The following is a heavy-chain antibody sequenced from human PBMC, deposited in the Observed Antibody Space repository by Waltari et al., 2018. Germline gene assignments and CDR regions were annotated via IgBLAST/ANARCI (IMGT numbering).Heavy chain of an antibody. CDR3: ARQPLHSYGIRHFDY. D-gene: IGHD5-18*01. V-gene: IGHV5-51*01. J-gene: IGHJ4*02. CDR1: GYSFTRYW. CDR2: IYPGDSNT. Sequence: EVQLVQSGSELKKPGESLKISCEGSGYSFTRYWIGWVRQMPGKGLEWMGGIYPGDSNTRYSPSVQGQVTISVDNSITTAYLQWSSLKASDTAIYFCARQPLHSYGIRHFDYWGQGTPVTVS.